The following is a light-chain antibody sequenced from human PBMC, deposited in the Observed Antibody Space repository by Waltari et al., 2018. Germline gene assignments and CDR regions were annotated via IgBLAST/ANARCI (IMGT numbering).Light chain of an antibody. CDR2: HAS. Sequence: EIVMTQSPATLSVSPGERATLSCRASQSLSSTLAWYQQKPGQAPRLLIYHASTRATGIPARFSGSGSGTEFTLTISSLQSGDFAVYYCQHYNNGGKAFGQGTKLEIK. CDR1: QSLSST. J-gene: IGKJ2*01. CDR3: QHYNNGGKA. V-gene: IGKV3-15*01.